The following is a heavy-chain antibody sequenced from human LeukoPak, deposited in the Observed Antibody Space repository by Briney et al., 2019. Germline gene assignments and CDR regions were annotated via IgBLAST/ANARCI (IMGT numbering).Heavy chain of an antibody. Sequence: GGSLRLSCAASGFTFSSYSMNWVRQAPGKGLEWVSYISSSSSTIYYADSVKGRFTISRDNSKNTLYLQMNSLRAEDTAVYYCARGAWFDPWGQGTLVTVSS. V-gene: IGHV3-48*01. J-gene: IGHJ5*02. CDR1: GFTFSSYS. CDR2: ISSSSSTI. CDR3: ARGAWFDP.